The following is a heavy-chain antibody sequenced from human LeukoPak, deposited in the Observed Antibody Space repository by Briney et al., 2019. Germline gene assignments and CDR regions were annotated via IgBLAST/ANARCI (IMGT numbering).Heavy chain of an antibody. CDR3: ARDRRGLYYDSSGYVVN. V-gene: IGHV3-48*01. CDR2: ISSSSSTI. J-gene: IGHJ4*02. Sequence: GSLRLSCAASGFTFSSSGMNWVRQAPGKGLEWVSYISSSSSTIYYADSVKGRFTISRDNAKNSLYLQMNSLRAEDTAVYYCARDRRGLYYDSSGYVVNWGQGTLVTVSS. CDR1: GFTFSSSG. D-gene: IGHD3-22*01.